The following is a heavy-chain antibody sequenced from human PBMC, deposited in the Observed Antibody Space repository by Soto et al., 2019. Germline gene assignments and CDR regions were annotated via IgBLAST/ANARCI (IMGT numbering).Heavy chain of an antibody. V-gene: IGHV3-23*01. Sequence: GGSLRLSCAASGFTFSRYAMSWVRQAPGKGLEWVSAISGSGGSTYYADSVKGRFTISRDNSKNTLYLQMNSLRAEDTAVYYCAKRERWLLSTAYYYGMDVWGQGTTVTVSS. CDR2: ISGSGGST. J-gene: IGHJ6*02. CDR1: GFTFSRYA. CDR3: AKRERWLLSTAYYYGMDV. D-gene: IGHD5-12*01.